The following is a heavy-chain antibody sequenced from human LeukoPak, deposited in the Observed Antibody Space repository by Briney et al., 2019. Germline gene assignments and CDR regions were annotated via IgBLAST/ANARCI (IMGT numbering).Heavy chain of an antibody. Sequence: PGGSLRLSCAASGFTFSNYWMTWVRQAPEKGLEWVASIKQDGTEEYYVDSVKGRFTISRDNAKNSLYLQMNSLRAEDTAVYYCATDFHSNVNSHVRFDCWGQGTLVSVPS. J-gene: IGHJ4*02. CDR3: ATDFHSNVNSHVRFDC. CDR1: GFTFSNYW. CDR2: IKQDGTEE. D-gene: IGHD4-11*01. V-gene: IGHV3-7*01.